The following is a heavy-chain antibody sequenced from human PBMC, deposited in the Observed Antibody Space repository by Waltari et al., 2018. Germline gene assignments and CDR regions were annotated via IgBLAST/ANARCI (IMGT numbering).Heavy chain of an antibody. V-gene: IGHV3-21*01. CDR1: GFMFSAYS. Sequence: EPHLVESGGGLVKPGGSLRLSCEASGFMFSAYSMNWVRQAPGKGLEWVSSISASTSYIYYAASVEGRVTISRDNARNSLFLQMNSLRAEDTAVYYCAKDNFGMDVWGQGTTVTVS. CDR3: AKDNFGMDV. D-gene: IGHD3-16*01. CDR2: ISASTSYI. J-gene: IGHJ6*02.